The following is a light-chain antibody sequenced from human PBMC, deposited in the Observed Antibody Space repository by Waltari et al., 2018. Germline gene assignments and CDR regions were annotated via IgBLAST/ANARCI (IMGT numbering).Light chain of an antibody. CDR3: QNHERLPAT. CDR2: AAS. J-gene: IGKJ1*01. Sequence: EVVLTQSPGTLSLSPGERATLSCRASQSIGKYLVWYQQRLGQAPRLLIYAASTRATGIPDRFSGSGYGTDFSLTISRLEPEDFAVYYCQNHERLPATFGQGTKVEIK. CDR1: QSIGKY. V-gene: IGKV3-20*01.